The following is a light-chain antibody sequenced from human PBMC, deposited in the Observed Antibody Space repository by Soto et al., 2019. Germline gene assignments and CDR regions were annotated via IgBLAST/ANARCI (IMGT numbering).Light chain of an antibody. CDR1: QSINTY. CDR2: GAS. J-gene: IGKJ4*01. V-gene: IGKV1-39*01. CDR3: QQTYSLPLS. Sequence: DLQMTHSPSSLSPSVAARPTIPCRASQSINTYITFYRQKPGKAPNILIYGASNLQSGVPSRFSGSGSGTDFTLTISSLIPEDFATYYCQQTYSLPLSFGGGTKVDI.